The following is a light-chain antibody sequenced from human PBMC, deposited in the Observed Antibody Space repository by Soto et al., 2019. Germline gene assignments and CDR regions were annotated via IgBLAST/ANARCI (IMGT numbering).Light chain of an antibody. CDR2: DTS. J-gene: IGKJ4*01. CDR3: QQRSSWPLT. Sequence: EVVLAQSPATLSLSPGDRATLSCRANESVSTYLAWYQQKPDQSPRLLIYDTSKRATGIPARFSGSGSGTDFTLTIVSLEPEDVVFYYCQQRSSWPLTFGGGTKVDIK. V-gene: IGKV3-11*01. CDR1: ESVSTY.